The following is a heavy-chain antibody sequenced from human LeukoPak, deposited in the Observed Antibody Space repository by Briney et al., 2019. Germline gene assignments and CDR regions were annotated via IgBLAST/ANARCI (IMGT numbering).Heavy chain of an antibody. CDR1: GGSISSYY. D-gene: IGHD5-24*01. V-gene: IGHV4-59*12. Sequence: PSETLSLTCTVSGGSISSYYWSWIRQPPGKGLEWIGYIYYSGSTNYDPSLKSRVTISVDTSKNQFSLKLSAVTAADTAVYYCAIESQEKYYFDYWGQGTLVTVSS. CDR3: AIESQEKYYFDY. CDR2: IYYSGST. J-gene: IGHJ4*02.